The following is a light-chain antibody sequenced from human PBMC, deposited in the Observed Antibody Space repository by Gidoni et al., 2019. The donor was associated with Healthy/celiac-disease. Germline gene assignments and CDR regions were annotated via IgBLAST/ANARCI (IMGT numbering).Light chain of an antibody. V-gene: IGKV3-20*01. CDR3: QQYGSSPPLT. CDR1: QSVSSSD. J-gene: IGKJ4*01. CDR2: GAS. Sequence: EIVLQQSPGTLSLSPGERATLSCRASQSVSSSDLAWYQQKPGQAPRLLIYGASSRATGIPDRFSGSGSGTDFTLTISRLEPEDFAVYYCQQYGSSPPLTFGGGTKVEIK.